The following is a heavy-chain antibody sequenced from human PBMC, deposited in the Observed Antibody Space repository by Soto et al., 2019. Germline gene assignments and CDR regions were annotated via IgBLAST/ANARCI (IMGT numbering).Heavy chain of an antibody. CDR3: ARRTTSAEIDY. CDR2: INQSGST. CDR1: GGSFSGYF. Sequence: SETLSLTCVVYGGSFSGYFRSWIRQPPGKGLEWIGEINQSGSTNYNPSLKSRATISVDTSKNQFSLKLSSVTAADTAVYYCARRTTSAEIDYWGQGTLVTVSS. D-gene: IGHD1-7*01. J-gene: IGHJ4*02. V-gene: IGHV4-34*01.